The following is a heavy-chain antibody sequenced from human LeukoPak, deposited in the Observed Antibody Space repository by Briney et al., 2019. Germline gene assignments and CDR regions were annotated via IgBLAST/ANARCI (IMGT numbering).Heavy chain of an antibody. CDR1: GFTFSSYA. CDR3: AKDSVVVLAALDY. V-gene: IGHV3-23*01. D-gene: IGHD2-15*01. CDR2: ISGSGGST. J-gene: IGHJ4*02. Sequence: GGSLRLSCAASGFTFSSYAMSWVRQAPGKGLEWVSAISGSGGSTYYADSVKSRFTISRDNSKNTLYLQMNSLRAEDTAVYYCAKDSVVVLAALDYWGQGTLVTVSS.